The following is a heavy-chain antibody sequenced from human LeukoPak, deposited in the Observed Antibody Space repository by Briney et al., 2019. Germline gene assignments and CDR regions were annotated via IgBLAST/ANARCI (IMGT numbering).Heavy chain of an antibody. D-gene: IGHD1-7*01. CDR3: ARGRGWNYFSFDY. Sequence: NPSETLSLTCAVYGGSFSGYYWSWIRQPPGKGLEWIGEINHSGSTNYNPSLKSRVTISVDTSKNQFSLKLSSVTAADTAVYYCARGRGWNYFSFDYWGQGTLVTVFS. CDR1: GGSFSGYY. V-gene: IGHV4-34*01. CDR2: INHSGST. J-gene: IGHJ4*02.